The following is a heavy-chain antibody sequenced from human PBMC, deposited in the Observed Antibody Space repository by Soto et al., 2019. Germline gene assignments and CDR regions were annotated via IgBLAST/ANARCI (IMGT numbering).Heavy chain of an antibody. CDR1: GGTISSYT. D-gene: IGHD6-6*01. CDR3: ASSDSSSSGGFDY. CDR2: IIPILGIA. J-gene: IGHJ4*02. Sequence: SVKVSCKASGGTISSYTISWVRQAPGQGLEWMGRIIPILGIANYAQKFQGRVTITADKSTSTAYMELSSLRSEDTAVYYCASSDSSSSGGFDYWGQGTLVTVSS. V-gene: IGHV1-69*02.